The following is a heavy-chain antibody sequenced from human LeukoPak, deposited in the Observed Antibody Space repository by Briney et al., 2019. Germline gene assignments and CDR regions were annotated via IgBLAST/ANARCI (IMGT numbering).Heavy chain of an antibody. V-gene: IGHV3-23*01. CDR3: AKEPQTIAAPPNYFDY. CDR1: GFTFSSYA. J-gene: IGHJ4*02. Sequence: GGSLRPSCAASGFTFSSYAMSWVRQAPGKGLEWVSAISGSGGSTYYADSVKGRFTISRDNSKNTLYLQMNSLRAEDTAVYYCAKEPQTIAAPPNYFDYWGQGTLVTVSS. D-gene: IGHD6-6*01. CDR2: ISGSGGST.